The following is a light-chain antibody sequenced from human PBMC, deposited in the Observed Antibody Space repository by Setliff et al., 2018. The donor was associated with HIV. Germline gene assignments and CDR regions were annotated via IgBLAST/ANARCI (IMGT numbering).Light chain of an antibody. J-gene: IGLJ1*01. CDR3: CAFGNNSTPYYV. CDR1: NSDVGGYDY. V-gene: IGLV2-11*01. Sequence: QSALTQPRSVSGSPGQSITVSCTGTNSDVGGYDYVSWFQQYPGKAPKLIILDVSKRPSGVPDRFPGSKSGDTASLTISGLQAEDEGDYYRCAFGNNSTPYYVFGTGTKVTVL. CDR2: DVS.